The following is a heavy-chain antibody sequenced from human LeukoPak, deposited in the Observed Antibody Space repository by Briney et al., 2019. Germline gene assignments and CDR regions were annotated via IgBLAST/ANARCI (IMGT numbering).Heavy chain of an antibody. CDR3: ARRPNYDILTGYYMEGYMDV. J-gene: IGHJ6*03. V-gene: IGHV1-69*13. CDR2: IIPMFGTA. D-gene: IGHD3-9*01. CDR1: GGTFSSYA. Sequence: ASVKVSCKASGGTFSSYAISWVRQAPGQGLEWMGGIIPMFGTAIYAQKFQGRVTITADESTNTAYMELSRLRSDDTAVYYCARRPNYDILTGYYMEGYMDVWGKGTTVTVSS.